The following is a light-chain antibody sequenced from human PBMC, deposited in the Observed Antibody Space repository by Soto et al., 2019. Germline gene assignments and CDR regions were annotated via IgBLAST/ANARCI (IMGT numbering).Light chain of an antibody. CDR2: DVS. CDR3: SSYTSSSPA. V-gene: IGLV2-14*01. J-gene: IGLJ2*01. Sequence: QSVLTQPASMSGTPGQSITISCTGTSSDVGGYNYVSWYQQHPGKAPKLMIYDVSNRPSGVSNRFSGSKSGNTASLTISGLQAEDEADYYCSSYTSSSPAFGGGTKLTVL. CDR1: SSDVGGYNY.